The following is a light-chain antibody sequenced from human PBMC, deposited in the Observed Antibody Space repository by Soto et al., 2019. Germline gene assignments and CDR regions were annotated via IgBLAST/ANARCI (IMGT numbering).Light chain of an antibody. J-gene: IGKJ5*01. Sequence: IQMTQSPSTLAASVGDRVTITCRASQYISSYLAWYQQKPGKAPKLLIYDASSLESGVPSRFSGSGSGTEFTLTISSLQADDFATYYCQQLNSYLITFGQGTRLEIK. CDR2: DAS. V-gene: IGKV1-5*01. CDR3: QQLNSYLIT. CDR1: QYISSY.